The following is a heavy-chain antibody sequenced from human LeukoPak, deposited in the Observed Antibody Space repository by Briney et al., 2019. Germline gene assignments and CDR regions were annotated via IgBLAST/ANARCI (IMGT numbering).Heavy chain of an antibody. J-gene: IGHJ4*02. CDR1: GYTFTGHF. CDR3: ARVREWEEISGAIPDYFDY. D-gene: IGHD3-3*01. Sequence: ASVKVSCKTSGYTFTGHFMNWVRQAPEQGLEWMGWIKPKSGATAYAQRFQGRVTMTRDTAINTAYLEVSGQTPDDTAVYYCARVREWEEISGAIPDYFDYWGQGTLITVSS. V-gene: IGHV1-2*02. CDR2: IKPKSGAT.